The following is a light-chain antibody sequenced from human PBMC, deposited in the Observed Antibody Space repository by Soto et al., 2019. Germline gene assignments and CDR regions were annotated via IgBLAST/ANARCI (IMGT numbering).Light chain of an antibody. Sequence: DIQMTQSPSSLSASVGDRVTITCRASQSISSYFNWYQQQPGKAPKLLIYAASSLQSGVPSRFSGSGSGTDFTLTISSLQPEDFATYYCQQSYSTPRTFGQGTKVDIK. V-gene: IGKV1-39*01. CDR3: QQSYSTPRT. CDR1: QSISSY. CDR2: AAS. J-gene: IGKJ1*01.